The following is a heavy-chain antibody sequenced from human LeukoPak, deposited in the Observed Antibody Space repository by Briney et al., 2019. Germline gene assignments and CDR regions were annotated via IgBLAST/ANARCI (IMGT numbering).Heavy chain of an antibody. CDR3: ARGAYSGRSSYFDY. CDR2: ISSSSVI. CDR1: GFTFSSYS. Sequence: GGSLRLSCAASGFTFSSYSIYWVRQAPGKELEWISYISSSSVIDYADSVKGRFTVSRDNAKNSLFLQMNSLRAEDTAVYYCARGAYSGRSSYFDYWGQGTLVTVSS. V-gene: IGHV3-48*01. D-gene: IGHD3-10*01. J-gene: IGHJ4*02.